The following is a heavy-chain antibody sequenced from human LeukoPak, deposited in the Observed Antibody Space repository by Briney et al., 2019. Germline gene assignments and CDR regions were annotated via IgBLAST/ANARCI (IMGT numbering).Heavy chain of an antibody. J-gene: IGHJ4*02. D-gene: IGHD2-15*01. Sequence: GGSLRLSCAASGFTFDDYAIHWVRQAPGKGLEWVSLISWDGGSTYYADSVKGRFTISRDNSKNSLYLQMNSLRAEDTALYYCAKAYCSGGSCYEMDYWGQGTLVTVSS. CDR2: ISWDGGST. V-gene: IGHV3-43D*03. CDR1: GFTFDDYA. CDR3: AKAYCSGGSCYEMDY.